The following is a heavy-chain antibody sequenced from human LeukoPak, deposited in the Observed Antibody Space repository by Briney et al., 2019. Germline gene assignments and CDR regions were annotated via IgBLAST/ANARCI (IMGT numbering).Heavy chain of an antibody. CDR3: ARGQGEDYDFWSAPFDY. Sequence: SETLSLTCTVSGGSISSGGYYWSWIRQHPGKGLEWIGYIYYSGSTYYNPSLKSRVTISVDTSKNQFSLKLSSVTAADTAVYYCARGQGEDYDFWSAPFDYWGQGTLVTVSS. V-gene: IGHV4-31*03. CDR2: IYYSGST. D-gene: IGHD3-3*01. J-gene: IGHJ4*02. CDR1: GGSISSGGYY.